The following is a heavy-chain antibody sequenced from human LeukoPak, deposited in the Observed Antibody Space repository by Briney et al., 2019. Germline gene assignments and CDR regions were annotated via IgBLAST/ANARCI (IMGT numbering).Heavy chain of an antibody. CDR3: ARDWVTTDY. Sequence: GWSLRLSCAASGFTFTDYYMSWIRQAPGKGLEWVSYISSSGRIIYYADSVKGRFTISRDNAKNSLHLQMNSLRAEDTAVYYCARDWVTTDYWGQGTLVTVSS. CDR2: ISSSGRII. J-gene: IGHJ4*02. CDR1: GFTFTDYY. D-gene: IGHD4-17*01. V-gene: IGHV3-11*04.